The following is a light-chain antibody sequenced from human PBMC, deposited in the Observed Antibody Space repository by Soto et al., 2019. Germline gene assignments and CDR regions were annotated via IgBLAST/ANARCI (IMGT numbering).Light chain of an antibody. CDR3: QKSYSTPIN. V-gene: IGKV1-39*01. J-gene: IGKJ5*01. Sequence: EIQMTQSPSALSASVGDGVNITCRASQSISSYLNWYQQKPGKAPKLLIYAASSLQSGVPSRFSGSGSGTDFTLTISSLQPEDFATYYCQKSYSTPINCGQGKRRAIK. CDR2: AAS. CDR1: QSISSY.